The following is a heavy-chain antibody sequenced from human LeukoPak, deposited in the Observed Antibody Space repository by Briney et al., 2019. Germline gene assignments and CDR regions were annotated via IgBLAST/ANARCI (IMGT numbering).Heavy chain of an antibody. Sequence: ASVKVSCKASGYTLTSYDINWVRHATGQGLEWMGWMSPNSGDTGYAQKFQGRVTMTRDTSISTAYMELTSLRSEDTAVYYCARGPPNWGFDFWGQGALVTVSS. V-gene: IGHV1-8*01. CDR2: MSPNSGDT. CDR3: ARGPPNWGFDF. CDR1: GYTLTSYD. J-gene: IGHJ4*02. D-gene: IGHD7-27*01.